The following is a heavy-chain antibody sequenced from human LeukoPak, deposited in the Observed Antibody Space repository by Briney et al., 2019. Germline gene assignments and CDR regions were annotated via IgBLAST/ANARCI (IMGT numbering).Heavy chain of an antibody. Sequence: GGSLRLSCAASGFTFSSYGMHWVRQAPGKGLEWVAVISYDGSNKYYADSVKGRFTISRDNSKNTLYLQMNSLRAEDTAVYYCAKDMYYYDSSGHRGSDYYGMDVWGQGTTVTVSS. CDR1: GFTFSSYG. J-gene: IGHJ6*02. CDR2: ISYDGSNK. D-gene: IGHD3-22*01. CDR3: AKDMYYYDSSGHRGSDYYGMDV. V-gene: IGHV3-30*18.